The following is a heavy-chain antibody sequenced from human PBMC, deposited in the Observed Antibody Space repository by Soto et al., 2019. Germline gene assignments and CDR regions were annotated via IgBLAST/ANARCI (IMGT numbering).Heavy chain of an antibody. J-gene: IGHJ6*02. Sequence: SETLSLTCTVSGDSVSRERHYWGWIRQTPGKGLEWIGYIYYTGSTNYNPSLKGRVTMSVDTSRNQVSLRLRSVTRADTAVYYCARDQYDFRSGSYYYAMAVWAQGTKVTVS. CDR2: IYYTGST. V-gene: IGHV4-61*01. D-gene: IGHD3-3*01. CDR1: GDSVSRERHY. CDR3: ARDQYDFRSGSYYYAMAV.